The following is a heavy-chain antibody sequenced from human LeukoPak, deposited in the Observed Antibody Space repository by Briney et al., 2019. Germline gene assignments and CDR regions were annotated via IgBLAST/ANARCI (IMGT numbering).Heavy chain of an antibody. CDR1: GYTFTGYY. CDR3: ARGGPLVLLWFGESQDY. Sequence: ASVKVSCKASGYTFTGYYMHWVRQAPGQGLEWTGRINPNSGGTNYAQKFQGRVTMTRDTSISTAYMELSRLRSDDTAVYYCARGGPLVLLWFGESQDYWGQGTLVTVSS. D-gene: IGHD3-10*01. V-gene: IGHV1-2*06. CDR2: INPNSGGT. J-gene: IGHJ4*02.